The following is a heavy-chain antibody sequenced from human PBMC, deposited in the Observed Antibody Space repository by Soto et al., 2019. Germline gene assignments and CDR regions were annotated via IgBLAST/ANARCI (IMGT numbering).Heavy chain of an antibody. J-gene: IGHJ4*02. CDR2: IIPIFGPA. CDR1: GGTFSTYA. Sequence: ASVKVSCKASGGTFSTYAISWVRQAPGQGLEWMGGIIPIFGPANYAQKFQGRVTMTTDTYASTVHMELSSLRSEDTAVYFCARDSSASATSYSFDYWGQGTLVTVSS. V-gene: IGHV1-69*05. D-gene: IGHD3-10*01. CDR3: ARDSSASATSYSFDY.